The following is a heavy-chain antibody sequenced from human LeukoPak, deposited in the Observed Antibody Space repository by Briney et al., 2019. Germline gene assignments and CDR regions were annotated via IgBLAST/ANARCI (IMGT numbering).Heavy chain of an antibody. V-gene: IGHV3-7*03. D-gene: IGHD2-2*01. J-gene: IGHJ6*04. CDR2: IKQDGSEK. Sequence: GGSLRLSCAASGFTFSSYWMSWVRQAPGKGLEWVANIKQDGSEKYYVDSVKGRFTISRDNAKNALYLQMNSLRAEDTAVYYCARDQGTRIVVVPAYDYYYGMDVWGKGTTVTVSS. CDR1: GFTFSSYW. CDR3: ARDQGTRIVVVPAYDYYYGMDV.